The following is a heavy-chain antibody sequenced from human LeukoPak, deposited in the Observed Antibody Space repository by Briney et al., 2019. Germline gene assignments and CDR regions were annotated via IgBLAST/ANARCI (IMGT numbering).Heavy chain of an antibody. V-gene: IGHV3-7*01. Sequence: GGSLRLSCAVSGFTFRSYWMSWVRQAPGKGLEWVANIKQDGSEKYYVDFVKGRFTISRDDAQNSLYLQMNSLRAEDTAVYYCARVGYYNFDYWGQGALVTVSS. CDR2: IKQDGSEK. CDR3: ARVGYYNFDY. CDR1: GFTFRSYW. J-gene: IGHJ4*02. D-gene: IGHD1-26*01.